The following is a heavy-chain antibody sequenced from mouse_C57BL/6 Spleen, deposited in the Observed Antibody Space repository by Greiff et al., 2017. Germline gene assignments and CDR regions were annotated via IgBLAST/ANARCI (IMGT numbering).Heavy chain of an antibody. V-gene: IGHV1-4*01. CDR2: INPSSGSP. J-gene: IGHJ2*01. CDR3: SCTGDFDY. CDR1: GYTFPRYP. Sequence: HVQLQQSGAELARPGASVQMSCKASGYTFPRYPMHWVNPRPGQGLEWIGSINPSSGSPKYHQKFKDKATLTADKSSSTAYMQLSSLTSEDSAVYYGSCTGDFDYWGQGTTLTVSS. D-gene: IGHD6-1*01.